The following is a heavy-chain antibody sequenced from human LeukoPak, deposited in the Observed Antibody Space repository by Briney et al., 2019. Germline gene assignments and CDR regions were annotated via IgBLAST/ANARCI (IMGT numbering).Heavy chain of an antibody. D-gene: IGHD3-22*01. CDR3: ARGYDGSGYYYRNWYFDL. V-gene: IGHV4-61*02. Sequence: SQTLSLTCTVPGGSISSGSYYWSWIRQPAGQGLEYIVRMYTSGSTNYNPSLKSRVTISVDTSKNQFSLKLSSVTAADTAVYYCARGYDGSGYYYRNWYFDLWGRGTLVTVSS. J-gene: IGHJ2*01. CDR2: MYTSGST. CDR1: GGSISSGSYY.